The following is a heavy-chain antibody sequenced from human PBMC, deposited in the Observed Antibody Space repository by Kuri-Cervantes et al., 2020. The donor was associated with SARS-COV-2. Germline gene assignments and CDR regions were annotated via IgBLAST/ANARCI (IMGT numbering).Heavy chain of an antibody. CDR1: GGSFSGYC. D-gene: IGHD4-23*01. CDR2: INHSGST. Sequence: ESLKISCAVYGGSFSGYCWSWIRQPPGKGLEWIGEINHSGSTNYNPSLKHRVTISVDTSKNQFSLRLSSVTATDTAVYYCARVKSVVTPDIDYWGQGTLVTVSS. J-gene: IGHJ4*02. CDR3: ARVKSVVTPDIDY. V-gene: IGHV4-34*01.